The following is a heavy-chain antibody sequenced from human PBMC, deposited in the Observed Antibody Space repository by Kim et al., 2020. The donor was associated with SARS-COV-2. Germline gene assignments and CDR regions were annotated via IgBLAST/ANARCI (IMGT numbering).Heavy chain of an antibody. CDR2: ISGSGGST. CDR3: AKDQVHSSSWYGLGFDY. Sequence: GGSLRLSCAASGFTFSSYAMSWVRQAPGKGLEWVSAISGSGGSTYYADSVKGRFTISRDNSKNTLYLQMNSLRAEDTAVYYCAKDQVHSSSWYGLGFDYWGQGTLVTVSS. V-gene: IGHV3-23*01. CDR1: GFTFSSYA. J-gene: IGHJ4*02. D-gene: IGHD6-13*01.